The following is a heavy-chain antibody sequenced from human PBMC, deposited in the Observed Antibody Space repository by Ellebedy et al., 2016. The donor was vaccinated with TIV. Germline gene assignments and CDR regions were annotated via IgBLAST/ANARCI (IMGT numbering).Heavy chain of an antibody. J-gene: IGHJ4*02. CDR2: IYSGGST. V-gene: IGHV3-53*01. D-gene: IGHD3-10*01. Sequence: GESLKISCAASGFTVSNNYMSWVRQAPGKGLEWVSLIYSGGSTHYADSVKGRFTISRENSKNTLYLQMNSLSPEDTAVYYCVSRPRGWGQGTLVTVSS. CDR1: GFTVSNNY. CDR3: VSRPRG.